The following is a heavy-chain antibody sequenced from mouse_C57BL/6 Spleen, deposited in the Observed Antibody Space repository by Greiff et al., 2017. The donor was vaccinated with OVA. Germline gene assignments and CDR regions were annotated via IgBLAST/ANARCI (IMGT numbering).Heavy chain of an antibody. CDR2: IDPSDSET. Sequence: QVQLQQPGAELVRPGSSVKLSCKASGYTFTSYWMHWVKQRPIQGLEWIGNIDPSDSETHYNQKFKDKATLTVAKSSSTAYMQLSSLTSEDSAVYYCARGYGSRSFDVWGTGTTVTVSS. D-gene: IGHD1-1*01. CDR3: ARGYGSRSFDV. CDR1: GYTFTSYW. V-gene: IGHV1-52*01. J-gene: IGHJ1*03.